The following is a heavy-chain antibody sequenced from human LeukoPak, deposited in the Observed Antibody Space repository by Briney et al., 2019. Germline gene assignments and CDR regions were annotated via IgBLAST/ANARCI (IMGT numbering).Heavy chain of an antibody. CDR1: GGTFSSYA. CDR2: IIPIFGTA. V-gene: IGHV1-69*05. CDR3: ARDSQWELLPHFDY. D-gene: IGHD1-26*01. J-gene: IGHJ4*02. Sequence: SVKVSCKVSGGTFSSYAISWVRQAPGQGLEWMGRIIPIFGTANYAQKFQGRVTITTDESTSTAYMELSSLRSEDTAVYYCARDSQWELLPHFDYWGQGTLVTVSS.